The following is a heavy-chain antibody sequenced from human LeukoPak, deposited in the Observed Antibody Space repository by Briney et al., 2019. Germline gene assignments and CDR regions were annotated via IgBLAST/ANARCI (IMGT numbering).Heavy chain of an antibody. CDR2: ISSSSSYI. V-gene: IGHV3-21*01. Sequence: GGSLRLSCAASGFTFSSYSMNWVRQAPGKGLEWVSSISSSSSYIFYADSVKGRFTISRDNAKSSLYLQMNSLRAEDTAVYYCATDRDSSTSWLFHYWGQGTLVTVSS. CDR1: GFTFSSYS. CDR3: ATDRDSSTSWLFHY. J-gene: IGHJ4*02. D-gene: IGHD6-13*01.